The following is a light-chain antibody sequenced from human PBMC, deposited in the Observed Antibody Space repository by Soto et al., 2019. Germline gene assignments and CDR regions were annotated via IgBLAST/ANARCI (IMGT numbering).Light chain of an antibody. V-gene: IGLV2-23*01. Sequence: QPVLTQPASVSGSPGQSITISCTGTSSDVGSYNLVSWYQQHPGKAPKLMIYEGSKRPSGVSNRFSGSKSGNTASLTISGLQAEDEADYYCCSYAGSSPPFGGGTKLTVL. CDR1: SSDVGSYNL. J-gene: IGLJ2*01. CDR3: CSYAGSSPP. CDR2: EGS.